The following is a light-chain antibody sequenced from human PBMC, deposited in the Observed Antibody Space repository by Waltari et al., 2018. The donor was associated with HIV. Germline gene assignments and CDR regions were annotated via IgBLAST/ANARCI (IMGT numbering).Light chain of an antibody. CDR3: GTWDSSVSAGV. J-gene: IGLJ2*01. V-gene: IGLV1-51*01. Sequence: KVTFSCSGSTSNIGKNFVSWYQQLPEAAPKLIIYDNNKRPSGVPDRFSGSKSATSATLAITGLQTGDEADYYCGTWDSSVSAGVFGGGTKLTVL. CDR2: DNN. CDR1: TSNIGKNF.